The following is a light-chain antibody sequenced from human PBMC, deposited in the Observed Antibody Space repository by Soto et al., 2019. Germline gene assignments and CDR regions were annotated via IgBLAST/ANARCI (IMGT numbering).Light chain of an antibody. J-gene: IGKJ1*01. V-gene: IGKV4-1*01. CDR2: WAS. Sequence: DIVMTQSPDSLAVSLGERATINCKSSQSVLYSSNNKNYLAWYQQKPGQSPKLLIYWASTRESGVPDRFSGSGSGTDFTLTISNRQAEEVAVYYCQQYYSTPWTFGQGTKVEIK. CDR1: QSVLYSSNNKNY. CDR3: QQYYSTPWT.